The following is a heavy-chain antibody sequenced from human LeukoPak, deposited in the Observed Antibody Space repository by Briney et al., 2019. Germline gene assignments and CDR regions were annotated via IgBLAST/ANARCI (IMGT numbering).Heavy chain of an antibody. D-gene: IGHD6-13*01. CDR2: ISSSSSTI. Sequence: GGSLRLSCAASGFTFSSYAMSWVRQAPGKGLEWVSYISSSSSTIYYADSVKGRFTISRDNAKNSLYLQMNSLRAEDTAVYYCARTWGIAAAGTPGAFDIWGQGTMVTVSS. CDR3: ARTWGIAAAGTPGAFDI. V-gene: IGHV3-48*04. CDR1: GFTFSSYA. J-gene: IGHJ3*02.